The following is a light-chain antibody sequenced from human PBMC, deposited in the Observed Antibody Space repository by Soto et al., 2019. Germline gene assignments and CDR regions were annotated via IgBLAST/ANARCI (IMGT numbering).Light chain of an antibody. CDR3: QQYRTSPWT. J-gene: IGKJ1*01. CDR1: QSVSSF. CDR2: GAS. Sequence: SVLPQSTGTLSFSPGERATLSCRASQSVSSFLAWYQQRPGQAPSLLIYGASSRATGIPDRFSGSGSGTDFTLTISRLEPEDFALYYCQQYRTSPWTFGQGTKVDIK. V-gene: IGKV3-20*01.